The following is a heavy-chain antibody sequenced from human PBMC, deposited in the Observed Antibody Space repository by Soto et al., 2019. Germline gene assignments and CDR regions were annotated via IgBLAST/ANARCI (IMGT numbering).Heavy chain of an antibody. CDR3: ARVNDYGDRIDF. J-gene: IGHJ4*02. D-gene: IGHD4-17*01. CDR1: GYTFTSNW. CDR2: IYPGDSDT. Sequence: PGESLKISCKGSGYTFTSNWITWVRQMPGKGLEWMANIYPGDSDTRYSPSFQGQVTISVDKSISSAFLQWTRLKASDTAMYYCARVNDYGDRIDFWGQGTLVTVS. V-gene: IGHV5-51*01.